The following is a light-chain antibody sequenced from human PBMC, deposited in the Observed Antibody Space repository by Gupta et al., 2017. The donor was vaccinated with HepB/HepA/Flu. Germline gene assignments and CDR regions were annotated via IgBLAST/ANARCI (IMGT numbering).Light chain of an antibody. CDR1: QNINFL. CDR2: GAA. V-gene: IGKV1-5*03. CDR3: QEYGGSSWT. Sequence: DIQMTPSPSTLSASVGDSVTITCRASQNINFLLAWFRQKPGRAPKLLMYGAATLERGVPSRFSGSRSRTQFTLTISSLQSDDIAAYYCQEYGGSSWTFGQGTKVEI. J-gene: IGKJ1*01.